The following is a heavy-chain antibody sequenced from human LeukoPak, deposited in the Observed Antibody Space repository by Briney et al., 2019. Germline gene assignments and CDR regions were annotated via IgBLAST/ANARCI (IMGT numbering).Heavy chain of an antibody. CDR2: IYYSGST. CDR3: ARDKSSGWYEDNYFDY. Sequence: PSETLSLTCTVSGGSISSYYWSWIRQPPGEGLEWIGYIYYSGSTNYNPSLKSRVTISVDTSKNQFSLKLSSVTAADTAVYYCARDKSSGWYEDNYFDYWGQGTLVTVSS. V-gene: IGHV4-59*01. D-gene: IGHD6-19*01. J-gene: IGHJ4*02. CDR1: GGSISSYY.